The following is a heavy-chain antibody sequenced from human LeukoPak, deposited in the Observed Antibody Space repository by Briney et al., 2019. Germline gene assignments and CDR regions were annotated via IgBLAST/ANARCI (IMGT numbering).Heavy chain of an antibody. D-gene: IGHD3-10*01. CDR2: IYSGGTT. J-gene: IGHJ3*02. Sequence: GGSLRLSCASSGFTVSGSYMSWVRQAPGKGLEWVSVIYSGGTTYYAGSVKGGFTISRDNSKNTLYLQMNSLRAEDTAVYYCARDVLFDIWGQGTMVTVSS. CDR3: ARDVLFDI. CDR1: GFTVSGSY. V-gene: IGHV3-53*01.